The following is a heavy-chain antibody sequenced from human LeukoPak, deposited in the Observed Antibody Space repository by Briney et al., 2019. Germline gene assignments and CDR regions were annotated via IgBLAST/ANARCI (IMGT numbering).Heavy chain of an antibody. D-gene: IGHD2-15*01. CDR3: AVTAATWAIYYFDY. CDR2: MNPNSGNT. V-gene: IGHV1-8*01. Sequence: GASVKVSCKASGYTFTSYDISWVRQATGQGLEWMGWMNPNSGNTGYAQKLQGRVTMTRNTSISTAYMELSSLRSEDTAVYYCAVTAATWAIYYFDYWGQGTLVTVSS. CDR1: GYTFTSYD. J-gene: IGHJ4*02.